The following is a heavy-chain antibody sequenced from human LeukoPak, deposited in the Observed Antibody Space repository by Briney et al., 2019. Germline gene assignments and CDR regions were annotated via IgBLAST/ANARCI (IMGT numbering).Heavy chain of an antibody. J-gene: IGHJ5*02. V-gene: IGHV4-34*01. Sequence: PSETLSLTCAVYGGSFSGYYWSWIRQPPGKGLEWIGEINHSGSTNYNPSLKSRVTISVDTSKNQFSLKLSSVTAADTAVYYCARGRNVLMVHAIFRNWFDPWGQGTLVTVSS. CDR3: ARGRNVLMVHAIFRNWFDP. D-gene: IGHD2-8*01. CDR2: INHSGST. CDR1: GGSFSGYY.